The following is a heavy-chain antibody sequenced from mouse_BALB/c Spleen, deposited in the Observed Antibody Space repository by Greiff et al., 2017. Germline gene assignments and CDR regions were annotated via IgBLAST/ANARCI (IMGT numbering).Heavy chain of an antibody. V-gene: IGHV1-5*01. CDR2: IYPGNSDT. CDR1: GYSFTSYW. J-gene: IGHJ2*01. CDR3: TRLGYYRYNFDY. Sequence: VQLQQSGTVLARPGASVKMSCKASGYSFTSYWMHWVKQRPGQGLEWIGAIYPGNSDTSYNQKFKGKAKLTAVTSASTAYMELSSLTNEDSAVYYCTRLGYYRYNFDYWGQGTTLTVSS. D-gene: IGHD2-14*01.